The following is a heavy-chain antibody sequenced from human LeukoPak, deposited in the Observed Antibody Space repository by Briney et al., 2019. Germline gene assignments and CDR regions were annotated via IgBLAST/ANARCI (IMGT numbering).Heavy chain of an antibody. CDR3: AKDGLLWFGPPLGCYMDV. D-gene: IGHD3-10*01. CDR2: INPNSGGT. Sequence: GASVKVSCKASGYTFTGYYMHWVRQAPGQGLEWMGWINPNSGGTNYAQKFQGRVTMTRETSISTAYMELSRLRSDDTAVYYCAKDGLLWFGPPLGCYMDVWGKGTTVTVSS. J-gene: IGHJ6*03. CDR1: GYTFTGYY. V-gene: IGHV1-2*02.